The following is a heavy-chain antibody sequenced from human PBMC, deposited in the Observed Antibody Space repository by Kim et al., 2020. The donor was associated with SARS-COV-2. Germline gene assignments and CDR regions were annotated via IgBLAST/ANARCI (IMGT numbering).Heavy chain of an antibody. CDR3: AKDIFRSRWLASSGLDY. D-gene: IGHD6-19*01. V-gene: IGHV3-9*01. J-gene: IGHJ4*02. Sequence: VKGRFTISRDNAKNSLYLQMNSLRAEDTALYYCAKDIFRSRWLASSGLDYWGQGTLVTVSS.